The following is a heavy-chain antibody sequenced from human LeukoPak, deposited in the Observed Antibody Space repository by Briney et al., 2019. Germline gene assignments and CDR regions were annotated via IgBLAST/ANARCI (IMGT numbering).Heavy chain of an antibody. J-gene: IGHJ5*02. CDR1: GYSISSGYY. V-gene: IGHV4-38-2*01. CDR2: IYHSGST. CDR3: ARHPTYCRDPILFCNWFVP. Sequence: SGTLSLTCAVSGYSISSGYYWGWIRQPPGKGLEWIGSIYHSGSTYYNPSLKSRVTISVDTSKNQFSLKLSSVTAAHTAVYYCARHPTYCRDPILFCNWFVPWGQGTLVTVSS. D-gene: IGHD2-21*01.